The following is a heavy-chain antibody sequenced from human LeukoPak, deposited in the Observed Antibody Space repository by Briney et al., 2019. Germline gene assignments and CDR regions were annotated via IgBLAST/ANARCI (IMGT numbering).Heavy chain of an antibody. Sequence: PSETLSLTCAVYGGSFSGYYWSWIRQPPGKGLEWIGEINHSGSTNYNPSLKSRVTISVDTSKNQFSLKLSSVTAADTAVYYCASSSGDGVDYWGQGTLVTVSS. CDR1: GGSFSGYY. J-gene: IGHJ4*02. CDR2: INHSGST. D-gene: IGHD1-14*01. V-gene: IGHV4-34*01. CDR3: ASSSGDGVDY.